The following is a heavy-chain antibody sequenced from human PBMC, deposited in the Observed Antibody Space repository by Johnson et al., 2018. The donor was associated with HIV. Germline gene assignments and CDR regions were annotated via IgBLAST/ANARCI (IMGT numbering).Heavy chain of an antibody. CDR1: GFTFSDYY. V-gene: IGHV3-11*04. CDR3: ARDRVGATAFDS. J-gene: IGHJ3*02. D-gene: IGHD1-26*01. Sequence: QVQLVESGGGLVKPGGSLRLSCAVSGFTFSDYYMSWIRQAPGKGLEWISYISGGGSAIYYADSVKGRFTISRDNAKNSLYLQMNSLRAEDTAVYYCARDRVGATAFDSWGQGTLVTVSS. CDR2: ISGGGSAI.